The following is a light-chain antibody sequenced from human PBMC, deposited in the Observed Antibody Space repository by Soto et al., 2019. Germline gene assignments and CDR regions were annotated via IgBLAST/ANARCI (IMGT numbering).Light chain of an antibody. CDR2: WAS. J-gene: IGKJ2*01. Sequence: DIVMTQSPDSLAVSLGERATINCKSSQSVLYSSNNKNYLAWYQQKPGQPPKLLIYWASTRESGVPDRFSGSGSGTDFTLTISSLQAEDVAVYSCQQYYITPPTFGQGTKLEIK. CDR3: QQYYITPPT. V-gene: IGKV4-1*01. CDR1: QSVLYSSNNKNY.